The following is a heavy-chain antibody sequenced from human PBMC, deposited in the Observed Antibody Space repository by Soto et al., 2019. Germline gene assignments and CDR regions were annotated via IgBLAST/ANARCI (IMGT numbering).Heavy chain of an antibody. CDR1: GYSFTTSG. Sequence: QAQLVQSGAEVKEPGASVKVSCKASGYSFTTSGITWVRQAPGQGLEWMGWISTYNGNTNYAQKLQDRVTLTTDTSTSTAYMELRSMRSDDTAVYYGARRLYGDYDYWGQGPLVTVSS. D-gene: IGHD4-17*01. J-gene: IGHJ4*02. CDR3: ARRLYGDYDY. CDR2: ISTYNGNT. V-gene: IGHV1-18*01.